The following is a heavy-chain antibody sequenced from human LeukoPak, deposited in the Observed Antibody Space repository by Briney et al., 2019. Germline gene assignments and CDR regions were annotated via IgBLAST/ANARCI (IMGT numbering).Heavy chain of an antibody. CDR1: GFTFSSYG. Sequence: PGGSLRLSCAASGFTFSSYGMHWVRQAPGKGLEWVAFIRYDGSNKYYADSVKGRSTISRDNSKNTLYLQMNSLRAEDTAVYYCAKETIEDGYGDYWGQGTLVTVSS. CDR2: IRYDGSNK. J-gene: IGHJ4*02. CDR3: AKETIEDGYGDY. D-gene: IGHD5-24*01. V-gene: IGHV3-30*02.